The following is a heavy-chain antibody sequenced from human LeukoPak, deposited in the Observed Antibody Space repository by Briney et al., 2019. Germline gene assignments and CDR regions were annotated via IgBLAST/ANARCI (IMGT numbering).Heavy chain of an antibody. D-gene: IGHD3-3*01. J-gene: IGHJ3*02. CDR3: ATPEPTRTDYNFWSGYEYDAFDI. CDR1: GGTFSSYA. Sequence: SVKVSCKASGGTFSSYAISWVRETPGQGLEWIGGIITIFGTANYAQKFQGRVTITADESTSTAYMELSSLRSEDTAVYYCATPEPTRTDYNFWSGYEYDAFDIWGQATIVTLSS. V-gene: IGHV1-69*13. CDR2: IITIFGTA.